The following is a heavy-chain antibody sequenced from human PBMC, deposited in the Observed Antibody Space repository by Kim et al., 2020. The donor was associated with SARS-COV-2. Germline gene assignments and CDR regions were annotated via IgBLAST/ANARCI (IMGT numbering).Heavy chain of an antibody. Sequence: SVKVSCKSSGYSFNSYAINWVRQAPGQGLEWMGWINTNTGSPTYAQGFTGRFVFSVDKSASTTYLQISSLKTEDTAVYFCARDYSKAEGFDFWGQGALV. D-gene: IGHD2-15*01. CDR1: GYSFNSYA. J-gene: IGHJ4*02. V-gene: IGHV7-4-1*02. CDR3: ARDYSKAEGFDF. CDR2: INTNTGSP.